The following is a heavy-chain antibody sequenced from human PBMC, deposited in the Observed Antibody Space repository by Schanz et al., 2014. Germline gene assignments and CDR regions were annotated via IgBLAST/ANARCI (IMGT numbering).Heavy chain of an antibody. V-gene: IGHV3-30*04. CDR2: VSSDGNND. Sequence: VQLVESGGGLIQPGGSLRLSCAASGFTFSTSTMHWVRQARGKGLEWVALVSSDGNNDYYTDSVKGRFTISRDNSKNTLFLQMNSLRVEDSAIYYCAKDISDTSGKDDYWGQGTLVTVSS. CDR1: GFTFSTST. CDR3: AKDISDTSGKDDY. J-gene: IGHJ4*02. D-gene: IGHD3-22*01.